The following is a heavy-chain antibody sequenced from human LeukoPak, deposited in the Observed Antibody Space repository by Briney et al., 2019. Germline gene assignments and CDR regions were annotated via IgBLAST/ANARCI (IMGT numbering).Heavy chain of an antibody. D-gene: IGHD3-10*02. CDR1: GFAFSDYA. CDR2: VAYDGSSK. V-gene: IGHV3-30*04. Sequence: GGSLRLSCAASGFAFSDYALHWVRQAPGKGLEWVAFVAYDGSSKYYRDSVKGRFIISRDYSRNILYLQMNSLRGDDTAVYYCAELGITMIGGVWGKGTTVTISS. J-gene: IGHJ6*04. CDR3: AELGITMIGGV.